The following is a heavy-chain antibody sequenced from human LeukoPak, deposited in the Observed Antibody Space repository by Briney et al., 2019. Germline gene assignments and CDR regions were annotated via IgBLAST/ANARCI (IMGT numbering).Heavy chain of an antibody. D-gene: IGHD2-15*01. V-gene: IGHV1-18*01. J-gene: IGHJ6*03. Sequence: GASVKVSCKASGYTFTSYGISWVRQAPGQGLEWIGWISAYNGNTNYAQKLQGRVTMTTDTSTSTAYMELRSLRSDDTAVYYCARNRGYGIYYYYMDVWGKGTTVTVSS. CDR2: ISAYNGNT. CDR3: ARNRGYGIYYYYMDV. CDR1: GYTFTSYG.